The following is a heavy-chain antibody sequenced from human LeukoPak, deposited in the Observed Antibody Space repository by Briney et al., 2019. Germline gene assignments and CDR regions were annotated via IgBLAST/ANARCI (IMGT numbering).Heavy chain of an antibody. Sequence: PGGSLRLSCAASGFTFSSDGMHWVRQAPGKGLEWVAVISYDGSNKYYADSVKGRFTISRDNSKNTLYLQMNSLRAEDTAVYYCAKAPMGYYYYGMDVWGQGTTVTVSS. J-gene: IGHJ6*02. D-gene: IGHD2-8*01. CDR3: AKAPMGYYYYGMDV. CDR2: ISYDGSNK. V-gene: IGHV3-30*18. CDR1: GFTFSSDG.